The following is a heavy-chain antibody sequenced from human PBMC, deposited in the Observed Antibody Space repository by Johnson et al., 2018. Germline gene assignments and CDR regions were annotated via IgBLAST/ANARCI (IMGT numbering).Heavy chain of an antibody. CDR3: ARDSIAAAGPWGGDAFDI. D-gene: IGHD6-13*01. CDR2: IYYSGST. CDR1: GGSISSYY. Sequence: QVQLQESGPGLVKPSETXSLTCTVSGGSISSYYWSWIRQPPGKGLEWSGYIYYSGSTNYNPPLKSRVTISVDTSKNPFSRKLSSVTAADPALYYCARDSIAAAGPWGGDAFDIWGQGTMVTVSS. J-gene: IGHJ3*02. V-gene: IGHV4-59*01.